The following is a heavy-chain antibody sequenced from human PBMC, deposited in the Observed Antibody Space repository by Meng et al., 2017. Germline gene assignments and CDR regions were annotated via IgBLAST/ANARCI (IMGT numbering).Heavy chain of an antibody. CDR2: INHSGST. J-gene: IGHJ4*02. D-gene: IGHD3-22*01. V-gene: IGHV4-34*01. CDR1: GGSFSGYY. Sequence: ESLKISCAVYGGSFSGYYWSWIRQPPGKGLEWIGEINHSGSTNYNPSLKSRVTLSVDTSKNQFSLKLSSVTAADTAVYYCARSDYYDSSGYYYWVDYWGQGTLVTVSS. CDR3: ARSDYYDSSGYYYWVDY.